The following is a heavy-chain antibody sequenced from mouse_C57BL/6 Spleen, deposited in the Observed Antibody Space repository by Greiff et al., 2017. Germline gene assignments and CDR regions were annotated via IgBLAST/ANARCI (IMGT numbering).Heavy chain of an antibody. CDR1: GFTFSNYW. CDR3: TVPDYDYDYYAMDD. J-gene: IGHJ4*01. CDR2: IRLKSDNYAT. V-gene: IGHV6-3*01. D-gene: IGHD2-4*01. Sequence: EVKVEESGGGLVQPGGSMKLSCVASGFTFSNYWMNWVRQSPEKGLEWGAQIRLKSDNYATHYAESVKGRFTISRDDSKSSVYLKMNNLRAEDTGIDYCTVPDYDYDYYAMDDWGQGTSVTVSS.